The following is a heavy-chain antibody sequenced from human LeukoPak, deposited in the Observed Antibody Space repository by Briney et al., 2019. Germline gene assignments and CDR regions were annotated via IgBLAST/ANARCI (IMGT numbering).Heavy chain of an antibody. CDR2: INPNSGGT. D-gene: IGHD3-22*01. Sequence: ASVKVSCKASGYTFTGYYMHWVRQAPGQGLEWMGWINPNSGGTNYAQKFQGRVTMPRDTSISTAYMELSRLRSDDTAVYYCARGNYYDSSGYYPEAFDIWGQETMVTVSS. CDR3: ARGNYYDSSGYYPEAFDI. CDR1: GYTFTGYY. V-gene: IGHV1-2*02. J-gene: IGHJ3*02.